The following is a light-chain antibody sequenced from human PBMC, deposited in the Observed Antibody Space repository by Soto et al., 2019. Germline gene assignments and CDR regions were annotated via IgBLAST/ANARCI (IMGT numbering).Light chain of an antibody. CDR3: QQYNTWTPWT. J-gene: IGKJ1*01. Sequence: EVVMTQSPATLSVSPGERATLSCRASQSVSSSLAWYQQKPGQAPGLLIYGASTRATGIPARFSGSGYGTEFHLTISSLQSEDFAVYYCQQYNTWTPWTFGQGTKVEIK. CDR1: QSVSSS. V-gene: IGKV3-15*01. CDR2: GAS.